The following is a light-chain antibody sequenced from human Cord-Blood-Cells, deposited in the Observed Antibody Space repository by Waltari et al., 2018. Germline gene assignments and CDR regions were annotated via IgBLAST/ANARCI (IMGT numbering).Light chain of an antibody. J-gene: IGKJ1*01. V-gene: IGKV3-15*01. CDR2: GAS. Sequence: EIVMTQSPATMSVAKGERVTHSCRASQSVSSNLAWYQQKPGQAPRLLIYGASTRATGIPARFSGSGSGTEFTLTINSLQSEDFAVYYCQQYNNWPPVTFGQGTKVEIK. CDR3: QQYNNWPPVT. CDR1: QSVSSN.